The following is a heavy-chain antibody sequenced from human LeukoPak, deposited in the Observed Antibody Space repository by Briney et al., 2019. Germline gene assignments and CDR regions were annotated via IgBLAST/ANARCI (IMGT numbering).Heavy chain of an antibody. V-gene: IGHV3-7*01. CDR3: ARWARYCSSGSCYPWFDP. J-gene: IGHJ5*02. D-gene: IGHD2-15*01. CDR1: GFTFRSYW. CDR2: MKLDGSEE. Sequence: GGALRLSLAASGFTFRSYWISWVGQAPGKGPEWVANMKLDGSEEYYVDSVKGRFTISSDNAKNSLYLQMNSLRVDDTAVYYCARWARYCSSGSCYPWFDPWGQGTLVTVSS.